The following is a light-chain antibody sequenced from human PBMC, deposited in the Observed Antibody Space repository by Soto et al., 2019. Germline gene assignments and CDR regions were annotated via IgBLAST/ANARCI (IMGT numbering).Light chain of an antibody. V-gene: IGKV3-11*01. J-gene: IGKJ1*01. CDR3: QQRRSWPRA. CDR1: QSVSSY. Sequence: EIVLTQSPATLSLSPGERATLSCRASQSVSSYLAWYQQKPGQAPRLLIYDASNRATGIPARFSGSGSGTDFTLTISSLEPEDFVVYYCQQRRSWPRAFGQGTKVDIK. CDR2: DAS.